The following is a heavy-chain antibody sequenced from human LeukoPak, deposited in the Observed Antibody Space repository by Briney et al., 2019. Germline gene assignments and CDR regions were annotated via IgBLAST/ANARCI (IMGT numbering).Heavy chain of an antibody. D-gene: IGHD3-10*01. Sequence: SETLSLTCTVSGGSISSYSWSWIRQPPGKGLEWIGYIYHSGSTYYNPSLKSRVTISVDRSKNQFSLKLSSVTAADTAVYYCARGSGEWGITMPYYFDYWGQGTLVTVSS. CDR1: GGSISSYS. CDR3: ARGSGEWGITMPYYFDY. V-gene: IGHV4-30-2*01. CDR2: IYHSGST. J-gene: IGHJ4*02.